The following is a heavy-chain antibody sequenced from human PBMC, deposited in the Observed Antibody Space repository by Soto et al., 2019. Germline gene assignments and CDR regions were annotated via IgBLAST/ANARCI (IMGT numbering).Heavy chain of an antibody. D-gene: IGHD6-13*01. Sequence: EVQLLESGGGLVQPGGSLRLSCAASGFTFSTYAMSWVRQAPGKGLEGVSTINDAGGITYYPASVKGRFTISRENSKNTLYLQMNSLRAEDTAIYYCAKDRDSSSWDVDYWGQGTLVTVSS. J-gene: IGHJ4*02. V-gene: IGHV3-23*01. CDR3: AKDRDSSSWDVDY. CDR1: GFTFSTYA. CDR2: INDAGGIT.